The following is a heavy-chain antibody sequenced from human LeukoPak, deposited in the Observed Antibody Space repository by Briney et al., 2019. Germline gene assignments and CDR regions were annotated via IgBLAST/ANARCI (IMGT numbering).Heavy chain of an antibody. CDR3: AKGGGARPFDY. CDR2: ISYDGSNQ. Sequence: GGSLRLSCAASGFVFSHYAIYLVRQAPGKGLEWVALISYDGSNQFYADSVKGRFTISRDNSKNTLYLQMNSLRAEDTAVYYCAKGGGARPFDYWGQGTLVTVSS. D-gene: IGHD3-16*01. CDR1: GFVFSHYA. J-gene: IGHJ4*02. V-gene: IGHV3-30-3*01.